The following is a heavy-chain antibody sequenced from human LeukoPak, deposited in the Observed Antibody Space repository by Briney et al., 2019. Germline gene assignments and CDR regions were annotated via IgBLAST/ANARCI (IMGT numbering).Heavy chain of an antibody. Sequence: GGSLRLSCAASGFPFSSYGMHWVRQAPGKGLEWVALIWYDGSNKYYADSVKGRFTISRDSSKNTLYLEMSSLRAEDTAVYFCARERTLYVSGSGYGMDVWGQGTTVTVPS. V-gene: IGHV3-33*01. CDR3: ARERTLYVSGSGYGMDV. D-gene: IGHD3-10*01. CDR1: GFPFSSYG. J-gene: IGHJ6*02. CDR2: IWYDGSNK.